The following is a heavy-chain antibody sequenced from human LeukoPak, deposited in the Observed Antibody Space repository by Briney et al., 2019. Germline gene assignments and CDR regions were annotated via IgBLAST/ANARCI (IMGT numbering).Heavy chain of an antibody. D-gene: IGHD3-22*01. CDR3: ARVNSSGSFLDY. CDR1: GVSFSIYY. CDR2: ISTSGST. V-gene: IGHV4-4*07. J-gene: IGHJ4*02. Sequence: SETLSLTCTVSGVSFSIYYWSWIRQSAGKGLEWIGHISTSGSTNYSPSLKSRVTISVDKSKNQFYLRLTSATAADTAVYYCARVNSSGSFLDYWGQGTLVTVSS.